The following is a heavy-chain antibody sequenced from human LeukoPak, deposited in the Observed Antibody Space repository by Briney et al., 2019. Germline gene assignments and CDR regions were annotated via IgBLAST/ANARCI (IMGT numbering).Heavy chain of an antibody. V-gene: IGHV3-23*01. CDR2: ISGSGGST. J-gene: IGHJ6*02. CDR1: GFTFSSYA. D-gene: IGHD4-17*01. CDR3: AKDLRRDYGFYYYYGMDV. Sequence: PGGSLRLSCAASGFTFSSYAMSWVRQAPGKGLEWVSAISGSGGSTYYADSVKGRFTISRDNSKNTLYLQMNSLRAEDTAVYYCAKDLRRDYGFYYYYGMDVWGQGTTVTVSS.